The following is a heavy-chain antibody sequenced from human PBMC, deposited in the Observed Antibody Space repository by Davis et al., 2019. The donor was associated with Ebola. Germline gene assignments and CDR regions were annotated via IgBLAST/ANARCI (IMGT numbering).Heavy chain of an antibody. CDR3: ARRWGGQLVWGRGFDY. V-gene: IGHV4-39*01. Sequence: PSETLSLTCTVSGGSISSSGHYWGWIRQPPGKGLEWIGSIYYSGSTYYNPSLKSRVTMSVDTSKNPFSLKLSSVPAADTAVYYCARRWGGQLVWGRGFDYWGQGTLVTVSS. J-gene: IGHJ4*02. CDR2: IYYSGST. D-gene: IGHD6-13*01. CDR1: GGSISSSGHY.